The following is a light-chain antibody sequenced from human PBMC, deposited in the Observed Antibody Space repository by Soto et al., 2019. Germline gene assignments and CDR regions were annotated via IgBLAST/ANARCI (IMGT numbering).Light chain of an antibody. CDR1: QSVSRF. CDR2: GVS. J-gene: IGKJ4*01. CDR3: QPRFTWPLT. Sequence: TVLTQSPATLSLSPGERATLSCRASQSVSRFFGWYQQKHGQAPRLLIYGVSNRATGVPARFSGSGSATDFTLSISTLEPEDSAVYYCQPRFTWPLTFGGGTKVDIK. V-gene: IGKV3-11*01.